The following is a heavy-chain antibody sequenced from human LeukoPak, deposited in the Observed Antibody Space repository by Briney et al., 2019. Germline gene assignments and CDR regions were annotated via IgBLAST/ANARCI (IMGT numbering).Heavy chain of an antibody. CDR3: ARGPRGYFDY. J-gene: IGHJ4*02. Sequence: SETLSLTCTVSGGSISSSSYYWSWIRQPPGKGLEWIGYIYYSGSTNYNPSLKSRVTISVDTSKNQFSLKLSSVTAADTAVYYCARGPRGYFDYWGQGTLVTVSS. CDR1: GGSISSSSYY. CDR2: IYYSGST. V-gene: IGHV4-61*01. D-gene: IGHD3-10*01.